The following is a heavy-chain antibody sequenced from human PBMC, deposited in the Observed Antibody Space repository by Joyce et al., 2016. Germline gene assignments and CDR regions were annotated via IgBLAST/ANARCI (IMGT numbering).Heavy chain of an antibody. V-gene: IGHV3-23*01. CDR3: AKGGVWGVIAVFDY. CDR2: ISESGNST. CDR1: GFAVSSYP. Sequence: EVQLLDSGGGLVQPGGSLRLYCAVSGFAVSSYPMSWVRQAPGKGLEWVSAISESGNSTYYADSVEGRFTISRDNSKNTLYLQMNSLRAEDTAVYYCAKGGVWGVIAVFDYWGQGTLVTVSS. D-gene: IGHD3-16*02. J-gene: IGHJ4*02.